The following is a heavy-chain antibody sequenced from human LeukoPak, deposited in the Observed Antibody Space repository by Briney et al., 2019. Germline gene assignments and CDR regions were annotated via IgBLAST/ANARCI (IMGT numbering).Heavy chain of an antibody. D-gene: IGHD2-2*01. CDR1: GGTFSSYA. J-gene: IGHJ6*02. V-gene: IGHV1-69*13. Sequence: SVKVSCKASGGTFSSYAIGWVRQAPGQGLEWMGGIIPLFGTPNYAQKFQGRVTITADESTSTACMELSSLRSEDTAIYYCAISRTDCSSTSCYYYGLDVWGQGTTVTVSS. CDR3: AISRTDCSSTSCYYYGLDV. CDR2: IIPLFGTP.